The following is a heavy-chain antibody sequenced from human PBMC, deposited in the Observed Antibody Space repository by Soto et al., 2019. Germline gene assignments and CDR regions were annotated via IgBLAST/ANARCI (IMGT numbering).Heavy chain of an antibody. CDR2: ISYDGSAE. V-gene: IGHV3-30*18. CDR1: GFTVSNYD. CDR3: AKDQQYRIAPSACSDN. D-gene: IGHD6-13*01. Sequence: PGWSLRLSCAASGFTVSNYDMHWVRQAPGKGLEWVASISYDGSAEYYGYSVKGRFTISRDNSKSTLYLQINSLRPDDTAIYYCAKDQQYRIAPSACSDNRGQGTLVTVSS. J-gene: IGHJ4*02.